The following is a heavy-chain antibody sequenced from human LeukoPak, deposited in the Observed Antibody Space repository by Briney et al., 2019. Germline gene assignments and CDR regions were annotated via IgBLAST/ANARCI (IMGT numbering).Heavy chain of an antibody. Sequence: SETLSLTCTVSGGSISSGDYYWSWIRQPPWKGLEWIGYIYYSGSSFYNPSLKSRLTISVDTSKNHFSLNLSSVTAADTAVYYCARRNDPYYFDYWGQGTPVTVSS. D-gene: IGHD3-16*01. V-gene: IGHV4-30-4*08. CDR3: ARRNDPYYFDY. CDR1: GGSISSGDYY. CDR2: IYYSGSS. J-gene: IGHJ4*02.